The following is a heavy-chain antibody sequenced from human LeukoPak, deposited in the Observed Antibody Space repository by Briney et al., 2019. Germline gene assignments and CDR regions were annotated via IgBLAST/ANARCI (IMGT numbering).Heavy chain of an antibody. CDR3: ARAKPKNMVRGLIMRRESRYYFDY. CDR2: IYSGGST. Sequence: PGGSLRLSCAASGFTFSSYWMSWVRQAPGKGLEWVSVIYSGGSTYYADSVKGRFTISRDNFKSTLYIQMNSLRAVDTAVYYCARAKPKNMVRGLIMRRESRYYFDYWGQGTLVTVSS. V-gene: IGHV3-53*01. D-gene: IGHD3-10*01. CDR1: GFTFSSYW. J-gene: IGHJ4*02.